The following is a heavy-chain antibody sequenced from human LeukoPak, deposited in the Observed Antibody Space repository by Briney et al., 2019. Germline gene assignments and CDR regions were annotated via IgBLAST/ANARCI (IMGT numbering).Heavy chain of an antibody. Sequence: MELINPNSGGTKYAWIFQGRVTMTRDTSISTAYMELSSLRSDDSAVYYCARAGNSYRGDWFDPWVQGTLVTVSS. D-gene: IGHD5-12*01. CDR2: INPNSGGT. V-gene: IGHV1-2*02. CDR3: ARAGNSYRGDWFDP. J-gene: IGHJ5*02.